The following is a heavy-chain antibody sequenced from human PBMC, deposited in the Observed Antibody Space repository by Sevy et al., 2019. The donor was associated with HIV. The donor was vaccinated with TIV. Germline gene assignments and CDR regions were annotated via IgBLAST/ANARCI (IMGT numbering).Heavy chain of an antibody. CDR3: AKGLYYYDSSGCDY. Sequence: GGSLRLSCPASGFTFNDYAMHWVRQAPGKGLEWVSGISWNSGRIGYADSVKGRFTISRDNAKNSLYLQMNSLRAEDTALYYCAKGLYYYDSSGCDYWGQGTLVTVSS. CDR1: GFTFNDYA. J-gene: IGHJ4*02. CDR2: ISWNSGRI. D-gene: IGHD3-22*01. V-gene: IGHV3-9*01.